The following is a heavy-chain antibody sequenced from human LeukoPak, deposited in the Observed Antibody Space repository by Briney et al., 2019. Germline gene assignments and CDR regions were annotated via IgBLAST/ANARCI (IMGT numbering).Heavy chain of an antibody. Sequence: PGGSLRLSCAASGFTVSSNYMSWVRQAPGKGLEWVSVIYSGDSTYYAESVKGRFTISRDNSKNTLYLQMNSLRAEDTAVYYCARSSITMVRGVIKSTTSWYHYYNMDVWGKGTTVTVSS. CDR1: GFTVSSNY. D-gene: IGHD3-10*01. V-gene: IGHV3-53*01. CDR2: IYSGDST. J-gene: IGHJ6*03. CDR3: ARSSITMVRGVIKSTTSWYHYYNMDV.